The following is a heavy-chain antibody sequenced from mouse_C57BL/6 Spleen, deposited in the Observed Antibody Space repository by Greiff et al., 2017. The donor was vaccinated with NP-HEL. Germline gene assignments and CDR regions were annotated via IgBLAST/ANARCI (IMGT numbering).Heavy chain of an antibody. V-gene: IGHV1-74*01. Sequence: QVQLQQPGAELVKPGASVKVSCKASGYTFTSYWMHWVKQRPGHGLEWIGRIHPSDSDTNYNQKFKGKATLTVDKSSSTAYMQLSSLTSEDAAVYYCAIPITTDYAMDYWGQGTSVTVSA. CDR3: AIPITTDYAMDY. D-gene: IGHD1-1*01. J-gene: IGHJ4*01. CDR2: IHPSDSDT. CDR1: GYTFTSYW.